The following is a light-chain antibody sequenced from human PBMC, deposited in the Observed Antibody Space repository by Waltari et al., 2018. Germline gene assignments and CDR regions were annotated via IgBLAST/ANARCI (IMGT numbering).Light chain of an antibody. CDR1: KLGDKY. CDR2: QDS. Sequence: SYALTQPPSVSVSPGQTASIPCSGDKLGDKYACWYQQRPGQSPVLVIYQDSKRPSGIPDRFSGSNSVNTATLTISGTQAMDEADYYCQAWDSSVVFGGGTKLTVL. CDR3: QAWDSSVV. J-gene: IGLJ2*01. V-gene: IGLV3-1*01.